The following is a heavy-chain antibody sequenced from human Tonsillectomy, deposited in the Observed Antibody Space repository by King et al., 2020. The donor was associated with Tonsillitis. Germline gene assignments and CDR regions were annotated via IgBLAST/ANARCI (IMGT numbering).Heavy chain of an antibody. CDR1: GGYVSSDSYY. CDR3: ARDNGRMMNAFDV. V-gene: IGHV4-61*01. CDR2: IYHSGST. J-gene: IGHJ3*01. D-gene: IGHD3-16*01. Sequence: MQLQESGPGLVKPSETLSLTCSVSGGYVSSDSYYWTWIRQPAGKGLEWIGYIYHSGSTKYNPSLKSRVTLSLDMPKNQFSLRLTSVTAADTAVYYCARDNGRMMNAFDVWGQGTMVTVFS.